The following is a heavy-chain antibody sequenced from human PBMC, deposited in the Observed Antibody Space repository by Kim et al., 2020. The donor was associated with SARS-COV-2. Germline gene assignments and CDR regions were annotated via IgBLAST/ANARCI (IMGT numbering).Heavy chain of an antibody. V-gene: IGHV4-4*02. CDR3: ASGYCSSTSCYVGGIFDY. Sequence: SETLSLTCAVSGGSISSSNWWSWVRQPPGKGLEWIGEIYHSGSTNYNPSLKSRVTISVDKSKNQFSLKLSSVTAADTAVYYCASGYCSSTSCYVGGIFDYWGQGTLVTVSS. CDR2: IYHSGST. CDR1: GGSISSSNW. J-gene: IGHJ4*02. D-gene: IGHD2-2*03.